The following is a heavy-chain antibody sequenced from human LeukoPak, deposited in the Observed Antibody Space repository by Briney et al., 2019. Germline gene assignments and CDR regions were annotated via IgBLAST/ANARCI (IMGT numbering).Heavy chain of an antibody. V-gene: IGHV4-4*07. CDR1: GRSMSSYY. CDR2: IYTSGSA. CDR3: ARAPGPDSSSWELAYGMDV. J-gene: IGHJ6*02. Sequence: SETLSLTCTVSGRSMSSYYWSWIRQPAGKGLEWIGRIYTSGSANYNPSLKSRVTMSIDTSKNQFSLKLSSVTAADTAVYYCARAPGPDSSSWELAYGMDVWGQGTTVTVSS. D-gene: IGHD6-13*01.